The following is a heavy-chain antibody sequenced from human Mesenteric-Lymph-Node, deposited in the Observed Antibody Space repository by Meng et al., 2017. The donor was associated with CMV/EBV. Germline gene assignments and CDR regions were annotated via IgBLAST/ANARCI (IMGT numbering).Heavy chain of an antibody. V-gene: IGHV3-69-1*01. CDR2: ISSSSTI. CDR1: GFTFSDYY. D-gene: IGHD2-2*01. CDR3: AKGGYQLLYYFDY. Sequence: GESLKISCAASGFTFSDYYMNWVRQAPGKGLEWVSSISSSSTIYYADSVKGRFTISRDNSKNTLYLQLDSLSAEDTAVYYCAKGGYQLLYYFDYWGQGTLVTVSS. J-gene: IGHJ4*02.